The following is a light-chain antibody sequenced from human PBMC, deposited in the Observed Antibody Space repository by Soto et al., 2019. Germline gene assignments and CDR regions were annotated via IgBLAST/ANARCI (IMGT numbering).Light chain of an antibody. CDR1: QSVSSNY. CDR2: GAS. CDR3: QRYGSSRPWT. Sequence: EIVLTQSPGTLSFSPGERATLSCRVSQSVSSNYLAWYQQKPGQAPRLLIYGASSRATGVPDRFSGSGSGTDFTLTISRLEPADFAVYYCQRYGSSRPWTFGQGTKVDIK. V-gene: IGKV3-20*01. J-gene: IGKJ1*01.